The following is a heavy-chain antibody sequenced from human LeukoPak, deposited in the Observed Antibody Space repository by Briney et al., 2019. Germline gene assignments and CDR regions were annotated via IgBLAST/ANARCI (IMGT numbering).Heavy chain of an antibody. D-gene: IGHD3-10*01. J-gene: IGHJ5*02. CDR2: IYTSGST. CDR3: ARARRYYGSGTAPDWFDP. Sequence: PSETLSLTCTVSGASISSYYWSWIRQPAGKGLEWMGRIYTSGSTNYNPSLKSRVTISVDTSKNQFSLKLSSVTAADTAVYYCARARRYYGSGTAPDWFDPWGQGTLVTVSS. CDR1: GASISSYY. V-gene: IGHV4-4*07.